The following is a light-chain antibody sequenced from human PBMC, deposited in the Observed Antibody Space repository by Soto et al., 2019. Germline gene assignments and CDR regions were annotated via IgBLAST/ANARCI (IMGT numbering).Light chain of an antibody. V-gene: IGKV3-11*01. CDR1: QSVSSY. Sequence: EIVLTQTPATLSLSPGERATLSCRASQSVSSYLAWYQQKPGQAPRLLIYDASNRATGVPARFSGSGSGTDFTLTISSLESEDFAVYYCQQRSVWPWTFGQGTKVDI. J-gene: IGKJ1*01. CDR2: DAS. CDR3: QQRSVWPWT.